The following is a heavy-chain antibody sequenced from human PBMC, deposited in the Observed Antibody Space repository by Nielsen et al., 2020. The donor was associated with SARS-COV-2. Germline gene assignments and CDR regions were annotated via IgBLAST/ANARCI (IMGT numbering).Heavy chain of an antibody. CDR1: GFTFSSTY. D-gene: IGHD3-3*01. CDR3: AGGADFWSGTQKYYMDV. J-gene: IGHJ6*03. CDR2: INPSGSGT. Sequence: GGSLRLSCSASGFTFSSTYMDWVRQAPGQGLVWVSRINPSGSGTAYADSVKGRFAVSRDNAENTVVLQIHSLRVEDTAVYYCAGGADFWSGTQKYYMDVWGQGTTVTVSS. V-gene: IGHV3-74*01.